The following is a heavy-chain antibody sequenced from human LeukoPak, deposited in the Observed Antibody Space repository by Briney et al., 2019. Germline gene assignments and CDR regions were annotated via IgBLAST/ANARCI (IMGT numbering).Heavy chain of an antibody. D-gene: IGHD4-17*01. CDR1: GGTFSSYA. CDR2: IIPIFGTA. CDR3: ASRGDFRTRGAFDI. V-gene: IGHV1-69*05. J-gene: IGHJ3*02. Sequence: GASVKVSCKASGGTFSSYAISWVRQAPGQGLEWMGGIIPIFGTANYAQKFQGRVTITTDESTSTAFMELSSLRSEDTAVYYCASRGDFRTRGAFDIWGQGTMVTVSS.